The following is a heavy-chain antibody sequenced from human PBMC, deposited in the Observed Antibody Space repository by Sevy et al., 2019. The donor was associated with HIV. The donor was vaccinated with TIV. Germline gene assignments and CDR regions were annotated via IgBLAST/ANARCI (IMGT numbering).Heavy chain of an antibody. V-gene: IGHV4-59*01. CDR2: MYSSGST. Sequence: SKTLSLTCTVSGGSLNNYFWSWLRQPPGKGLEWIGYMYSSGSTNYNPSLKSRVTISVDTSKNQFSLKVRSVTAADTAVYYCARESIGATGDFDYWGQGTLVTVSS. CDR3: ARESIGATGDFDY. CDR1: GGSLNNYF. J-gene: IGHJ4*02. D-gene: IGHD1-1*01.